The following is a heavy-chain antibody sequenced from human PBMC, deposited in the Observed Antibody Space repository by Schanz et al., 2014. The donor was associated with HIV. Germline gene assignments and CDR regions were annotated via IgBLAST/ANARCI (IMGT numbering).Heavy chain of an antibody. CDR3: ARSYYFDKGYYFDY. CDR1: GFMFSDHY. V-gene: IGHV3-72*01. D-gene: IGHD3-22*01. Sequence: EVQLVESGGGLVQPGGSLRLSCAAFGFMFSDHYMDWVRQAPGKGLEWVGRIGNEPNGYTAEYAASVKDRFTISRDDSRNSLYLQMSSLKTADTAVYYCARSYYFDKGYYFDYWGQGNLVTVSS. CDR2: IGNEPNGYTA. J-gene: IGHJ4*02.